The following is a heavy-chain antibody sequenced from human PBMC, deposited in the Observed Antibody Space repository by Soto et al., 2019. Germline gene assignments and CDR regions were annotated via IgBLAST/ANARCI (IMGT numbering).Heavy chain of an antibody. V-gene: IGHV3-15*01. CDR1: GFTFSNAW. CDR2: IKSNTDGGTT. CDR3: TTDHDYGDYVRQKNYYYYYMDV. Sequence: GGSLRLSCAASGFTFSNAWMSWVRQAPGKGLEWVGRIKSNTDGGTTDYAAPVKGRFTISRDDSKNTLYLQMNSLKTEDTAVYYCTTDHDYGDYVRQKNYYYYYMDVWGKGTTVTVSS. D-gene: IGHD4-17*01. J-gene: IGHJ6*03.